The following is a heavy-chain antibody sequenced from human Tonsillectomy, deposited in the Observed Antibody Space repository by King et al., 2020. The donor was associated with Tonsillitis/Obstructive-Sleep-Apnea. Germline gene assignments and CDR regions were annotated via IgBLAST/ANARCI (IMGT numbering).Heavy chain of an antibody. CDR3: ARVAGRHNYYYYMDV. V-gene: IGHV3-21*01. J-gene: IGHJ6*03. CDR1: GFTFSSYS. Sequence: VQLVESGGGLVKPGGSLRLSCAASGFTFSSYSMNWVRQAPGKGLEWVSSISSSSSYIYYADSVKGRFTISRDNAKNSLYLQMNSLRVEDTAVYYWARVAGRHNYYYYMDVWGKGTTVTVSS. CDR2: ISSSSSYI. D-gene: IGHD1-14*01.